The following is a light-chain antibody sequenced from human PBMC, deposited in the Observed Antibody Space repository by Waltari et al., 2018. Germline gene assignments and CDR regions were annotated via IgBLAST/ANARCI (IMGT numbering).Light chain of an antibody. CDR1: QDMTNF. CDR2: AAS. CDR3: QEYNSAPYT. V-gene: IGKV1-27*01. J-gene: IGKJ2*01. Sequence: DIQMAQSPSSLSASVGDRVTITCRASQDMTNFLVWYQQKPGKAPKLLIYAASTLQPGVPSRFSGSVSGTHFTLTISSLQPEDVATYYCQEYNSAPYTFGQGTKLEIK.